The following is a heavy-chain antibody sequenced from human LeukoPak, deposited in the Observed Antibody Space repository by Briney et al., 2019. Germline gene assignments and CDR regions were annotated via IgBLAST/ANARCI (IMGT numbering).Heavy chain of an antibody. V-gene: IGHV4-59*11. J-gene: IGHJ4*02. CDR3: ARVGDTSGYFYYLDY. CDR2: ISYSGGT. Sequence: SETLSLTCTVSGGSITTHYWSWIRQPPGKGLEWIGYISYSGGTNYNPSLKSRVTISLDTSKSQFSLKLSSMSAADTAVYCCARVGDTSGYFYYLDYWGQGTLVTVSS. D-gene: IGHD3-22*01. CDR1: GGSITTHY.